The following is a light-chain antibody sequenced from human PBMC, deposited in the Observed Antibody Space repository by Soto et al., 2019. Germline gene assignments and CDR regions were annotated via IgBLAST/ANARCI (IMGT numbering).Light chain of an antibody. J-gene: IGKJ5*01. CDR1: QSVRSSY. CDR3: QQYDSSPLT. V-gene: IGKV3-20*01. Sequence: EIVLTQSPAPLSVSPGERATLSCRASQSVRSSYLAWYQQKPGQAPSLLIYGASRRATGIPARFSGSGSGTDFTLTISSLEPEDVAVYYCQQYDSSPLTLGQGTRLEIK. CDR2: GAS.